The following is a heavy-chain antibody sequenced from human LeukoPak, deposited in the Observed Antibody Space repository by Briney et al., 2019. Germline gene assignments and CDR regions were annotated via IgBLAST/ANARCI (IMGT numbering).Heavy chain of an antibody. D-gene: IGHD1-26*01. V-gene: IGHV3-23*01. CDR3: AKQIVGATRYFDY. CDR2: ITNSGGST. J-gene: IGHJ4*02. Sequence: GGSLRLSCAASGFTFNNNDMSWVRQAPGKGLEWVSTITNSGGSTYYADSVKGRFTISRDNSKNTLYLQMNSLSAEDTAVYYCAKQIVGATRYFDYWGQGTLVTVSS. CDR1: GFTFNNND.